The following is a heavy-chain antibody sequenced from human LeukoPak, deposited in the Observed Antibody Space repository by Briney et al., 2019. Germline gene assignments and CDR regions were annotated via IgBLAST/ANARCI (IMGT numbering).Heavy chain of an antibody. Sequence: GGSLRLSCAASGSTVSSNYMSWVRQAPGKGLEWVSVIYSGGSTYYADSVKGRFTISRDNSKNTLYLQMNSLRAEDTAVYYCARDGGIAATNYGMDVWGKGTTVTVSS. V-gene: IGHV3-53*01. D-gene: IGHD6-13*01. CDR2: IYSGGST. J-gene: IGHJ6*04. CDR1: GSTVSSNY. CDR3: ARDGGIAATNYGMDV.